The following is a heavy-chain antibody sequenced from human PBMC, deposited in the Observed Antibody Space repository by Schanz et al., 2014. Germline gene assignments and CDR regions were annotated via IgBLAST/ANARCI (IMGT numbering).Heavy chain of an antibody. CDR2: INPSGGST. J-gene: IGHJ6*02. V-gene: IGHV1-46*01. CDR3: ARDPYSASYFPSPPLYGLDV. CDR1: GYSFTSYY. Sequence: QVQLVQSGAEVKKPGASVKVSCTAFGYSFTSYYIHWVRQAPGQGLEWMATINPSGGSTSFAQKFQGRVTMTTATSTSTVNMELTSLRSEDTAVYYCARDPYSASYFPSPPLYGLDVWGQGTTVTVSS. D-gene: IGHD1-26*01.